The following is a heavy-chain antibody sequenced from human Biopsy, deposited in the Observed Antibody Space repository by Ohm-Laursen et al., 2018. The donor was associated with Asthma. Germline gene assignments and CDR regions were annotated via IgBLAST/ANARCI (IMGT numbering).Heavy chain of an antibody. Sequence: ASVKVSCNSLGGTFNTYVIGWVRQAPGQGLEWMGGINSVFGTTTYPQKFQDRVTITADDPTSTVYMELSSLRSEDTAVYYCARKAGSCISRTCYSLDFWGQGTLVTVSS. CDR3: ARKAGSCISRTCYSLDF. V-gene: IGHV1-69*13. D-gene: IGHD2-2*01. CDR2: INSVFGTT. CDR1: GGTFNTYV. J-gene: IGHJ4*02.